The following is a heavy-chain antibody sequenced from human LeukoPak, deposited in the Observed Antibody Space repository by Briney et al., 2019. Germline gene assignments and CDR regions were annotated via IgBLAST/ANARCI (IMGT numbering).Heavy chain of an antibody. D-gene: IGHD3-10*01. CDR1: GYTFTSYS. CDR2: INPNGGST. V-gene: IGHV1-46*01. CDR3: ARGGMVRDRRHFQFDH. J-gene: IGHJ4*02. Sequence: GASVKVSCKASGYTFTSYSMHWVRQAPGQGLEWMGIINPNGGSTIYAQKFQGRVTMTRDTSTSTVYMDLTSLRPEDTAVYYCARGGMVRDRRHFQFDHWGQGTLVTVSS.